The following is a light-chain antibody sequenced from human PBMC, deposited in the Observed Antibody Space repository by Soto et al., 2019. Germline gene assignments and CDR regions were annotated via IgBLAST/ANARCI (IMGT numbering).Light chain of an antibody. J-gene: IGLJ1*01. CDR3: SSYTSSNTVV. Sequence: QSALAQPASVSGSPGQSIAISCTGTSSDVGRYNYVSWFQQHPGKAPKLMIYDVSNRPSGVSDRFSGSKSGNTASLTISGLQAEDEADYYFSSYTSSNTVVFGTGTQLTVL. CDR1: SSDVGRYNY. CDR2: DVS. V-gene: IGLV2-14*01.